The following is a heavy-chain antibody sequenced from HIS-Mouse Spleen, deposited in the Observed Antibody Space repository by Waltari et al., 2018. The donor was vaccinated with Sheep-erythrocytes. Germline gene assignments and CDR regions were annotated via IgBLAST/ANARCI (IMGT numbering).Heavy chain of an antibody. V-gene: IGHV1-69*04. D-gene: IGHD1-26*01. CDR3: AQTGATTPHFDY. CDR1: GGTFSSYA. J-gene: IGHJ4*02. CDR2: IIPIIGIA. Sequence: QVQLVQSGAEVKKPGSSVKVSCKASGGTFSSYAISWVRQAPGQGLEWMGRIIPIIGIANDAQKVKGRVTITADKATSTAYMELSSLRSEDTAVYYCAQTGATTPHFDYWGQGTLVTVSS.